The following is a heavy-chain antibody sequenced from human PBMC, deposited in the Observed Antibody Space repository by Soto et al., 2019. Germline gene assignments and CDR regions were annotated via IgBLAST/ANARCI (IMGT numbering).Heavy chain of an antibody. CDR2: INPNGGGT. J-gene: IGHJ3*02. Sequence: ASVKVSCKASGYTFTSYGISWVRQAPGQGLEWMGWINPNGGGTNYAQKFQGRVSMTRDTSISTAFMDLSSLISDDTAIYYCARDDAFDIWGQGTLVTVSS. CDR1: GYTFTSYG. V-gene: IGHV1-2*02. CDR3: ARDDAFDI.